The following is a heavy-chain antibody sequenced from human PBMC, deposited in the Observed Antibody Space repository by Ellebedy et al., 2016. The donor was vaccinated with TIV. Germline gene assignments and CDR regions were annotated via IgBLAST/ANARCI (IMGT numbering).Heavy chain of an antibody. D-gene: IGHD1-14*01. CDR2: LYSGGTI. CDR1: GFIVSTNY. CDR3: ARGNEIPGPEPLDN. J-gene: IGHJ4*02. Sequence: PGGSLRLSCAASGFIVSTNYMSWVRQAPGKGLEWVATLYSGGTILYADSVRGRFTISRDNSKNTLYLQMNNLRAEDTALYYCARGNEIPGPEPLDNWGQGTLVTVSS. V-gene: IGHV3-66*01.